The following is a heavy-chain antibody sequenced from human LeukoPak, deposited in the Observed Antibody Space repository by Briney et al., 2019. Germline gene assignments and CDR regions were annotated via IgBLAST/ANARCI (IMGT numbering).Heavy chain of an antibody. V-gene: IGHV1-2*02. CDR3: ARRRIQLWLRLGGYFDY. D-gene: IGHD5-18*01. CDR2: INPNSGGT. Sequence: ASVKVSCKASGYTFSNNDINWVRQAPGQGLEWMGWINPNSGGTNYAQKFQGRVTMTRDTSISTAYMELSRLRSDDTAVYYCARRRIQLWLRLGGYFDYWGQGTLVTVSS. CDR1: GYTFSNND. J-gene: IGHJ4*02.